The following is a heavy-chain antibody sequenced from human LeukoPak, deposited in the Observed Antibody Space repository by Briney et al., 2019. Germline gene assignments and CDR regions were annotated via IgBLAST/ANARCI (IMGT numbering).Heavy chain of an antibody. J-gene: IGHJ3*02. CDR1: VGSISTASYY. CDR2: IYYGGST. Sequence: SETLSLTCTVSVGSISTASYYWGWIRQPPGKGLEWIGSIYYGGSTYYSPSLKSRVTISLDTSKHQFSLKLSSVTAADTAVYYCSFNLGSGSYAFDIWGQGTMVTVSS. V-gene: IGHV4-39*07. D-gene: IGHD3-10*01. CDR3: SFNLGSGSYAFDI.